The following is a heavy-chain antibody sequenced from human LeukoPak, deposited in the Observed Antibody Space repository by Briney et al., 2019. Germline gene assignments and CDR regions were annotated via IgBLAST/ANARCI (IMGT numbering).Heavy chain of an antibody. CDR3: VRVKGSYFDS. V-gene: IGHV3-48*01. CDR1: GSPFSSYS. D-gene: IGHD3-10*01. Sequence: GGSLRLSCAASGSPFSSYSMNWVRQAPGKGLEWVSYISASGSNIYYLDAVKCRFTVSRDNALNSLFLQMNRPRAEDTAIYYCVRVKGSYFDSSGYGTPVTASS. CDR2: ISASGSNI. J-gene: IGHJ4*01.